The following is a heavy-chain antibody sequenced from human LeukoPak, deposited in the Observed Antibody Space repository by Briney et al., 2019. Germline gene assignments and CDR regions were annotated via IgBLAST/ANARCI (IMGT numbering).Heavy chain of an antibody. CDR3: ARANWKYYYYYYRAGV. CDR1: GYTFTIYG. CDR2: IIEYNGNI. Sequence: ASVKVSCKSSGYTFTIYGISWVRQAPGPGLGWVGWIIEYNGNINYAQKLQGRGTMTTDTSTSTAYIELRSMRSDGTAVYYWARANWKYYYYYYRAGVWGQGNTVTVSS. V-gene: IGHV1-18*01. D-gene: IGHD1-20*01. J-gene: IGHJ6*02.